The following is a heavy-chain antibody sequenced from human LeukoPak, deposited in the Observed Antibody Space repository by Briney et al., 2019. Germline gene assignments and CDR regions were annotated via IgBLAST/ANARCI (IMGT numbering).Heavy chain of an antibody. Sequence: GGSLRLSCAASGFTFSSYSMNWVRQAPGKGLEWVSYINTSSSTIYYADSVKGRFTISRDNAKNSLYLQMNSLRDEDTAVYYCASSPSVYSSVWYMDYWGQGTLVTVSS. D-gene: IGHD6-19*01. CDR2: INTSSSTI. J-gene: IGHJ4*02. V-gene: IGHV3-48*02. CDR3: ASSPSVYSSVWYMDY. CDR1: GFTFSSYS.